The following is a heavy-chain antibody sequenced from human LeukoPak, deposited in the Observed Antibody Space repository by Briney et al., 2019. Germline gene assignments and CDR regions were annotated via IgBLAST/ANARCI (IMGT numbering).Heavy chain of an antibody. D-gene: IGHD3-22*01. J-gene: IGHJ4*02. V-gene: IGHV3-15*01. Sequence: GGSLRLSCAVSGFTFSNGWMSWVRQAPGKGLEWVGRIKSKTDGGSTDYAAPVKGRFTISRDDSKNTLYLQMNSLETDDTAVYYCTTEYYYDSSGLFDYWGQGTLVTVSS. CDR1: GFTFSNGW. CDR2: IKSKTDGGST. CDR3: TTEYYYDSSGLFDY.